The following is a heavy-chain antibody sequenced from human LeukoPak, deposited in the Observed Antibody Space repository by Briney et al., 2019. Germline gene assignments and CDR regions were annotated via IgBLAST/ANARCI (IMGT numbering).Heavy chain of an antibody. J-gene: IGHJ4*02. CDR2: SYSDDSDT. CDR3: ARHQYGRSSSCYGIDY. V-gene: IGHV5-51*01. CDR1: GYSFNNYW. Sequence: GEPLEISCKGLGYSFNNYWSGWVRQLPGKGLEWMGISYSDDSDTIYSPYFQGQVTISADKSISAAYLEWSSLLAWDSAMYYWARHQYGRSSSCYGIDYRGQGTLVTVSS. D-gene: IGHD2-2*01.